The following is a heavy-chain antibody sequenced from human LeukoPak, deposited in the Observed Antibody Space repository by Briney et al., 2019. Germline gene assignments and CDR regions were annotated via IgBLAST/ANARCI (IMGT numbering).Heavy chain of an antibody. CDR1: GYTFRSYE. CDR2: IHPNSGKT. D-gene: IGHD4-23*01. V-gene: IGHV1-8*01. Sequence: ASVKVSCKASGYTFRSYEINWVRQAPGQGLEWVGWIHPNSGKTGYAQKFQGRVTMTRDTSTETAFMELSSLKFDDTAIFYCARGHYGGNRYFDSWVQGTLVTVSS. J-gene: IGHJ4*02. CDR3: ARGHYGGNRYFDS.